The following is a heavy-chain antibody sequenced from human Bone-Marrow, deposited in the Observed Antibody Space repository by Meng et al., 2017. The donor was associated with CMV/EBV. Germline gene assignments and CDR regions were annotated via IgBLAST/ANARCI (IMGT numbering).Heavy chain of an antibody. V-gene: IGHV1-18*01. J-gene: IGHJ6*02. D-gene: IGHD2-15*01. CDR2: ISAYNGNT. CDR3: ARLRCGSCYSVKSYYGMDV. CDR1: GYTFTSYG. Sequence: ASVKVSCMATGYTFTSYGISWVRQAPGQGLEWMGWISAYNGNTNYAQKLQGRVTMTTDTSTSTADMELRSLRSDDTAVYYCARLRCGSCYSVKSYYGMDVWGQGTTVTVSS.